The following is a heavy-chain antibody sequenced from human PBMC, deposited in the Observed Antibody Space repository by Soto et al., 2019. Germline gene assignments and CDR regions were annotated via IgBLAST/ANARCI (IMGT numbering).Heavy chain of an antibody. V-gene: IGHV3-15*01. CDR3: ITAPLR. CDR2: IRSQGDGGTA. Sequence: QLVESGGGFVKPGMSLRLTCAASGFTFSNAWMTWVRQAPGKGLERVGLIRSQGDGGTADYAPPVRGRFTISRDDSPSMVFLHMDNLQPEDTTVYYCITAPLRWGRGTLVTVSS. CDR1: GFTFSNAW. J-gene: IGHJ4*02.